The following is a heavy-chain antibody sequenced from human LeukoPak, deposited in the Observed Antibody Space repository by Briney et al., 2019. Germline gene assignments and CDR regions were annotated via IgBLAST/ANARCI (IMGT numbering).Heavy chain of an antibody. V-gene: IGHV3-30*02. Sequence: GGSLRLSCAASGFTFSSYGMHWVRQAPGKGLEWVAFIRYDGSNKYYADSVKGRFTISRDNAKNSLYLQMNSLRAEDTAVYYCARDSPPFGPIDYWGQGTLVTVSS. CDR3: ARDSPPFGPIDY. CDR1: GFTFSSYG. CDR2: IRYDGSNK. J-gene: IGHJ4*02. D-gene: IGHD3/OR15-3a*01.